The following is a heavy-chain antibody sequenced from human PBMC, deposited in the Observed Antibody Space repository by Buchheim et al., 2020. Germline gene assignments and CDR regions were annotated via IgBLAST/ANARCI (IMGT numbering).Heavy chain of an antibody. CDR1: GFTFSSHA. D-gene: IGHD2-2*01. CDR3: GAEVGSREFDN. V-gene: IGHV3-30*03. Sequence: QVQLVESGGGVVQPGRSLRLSCAASGFTFSSHAMHWVRQPPGKGLEWVAIISYDGSYKDYPDSVKGRFTVHRDNFQNTLFLQMNSLRAEDTAVYYCGAEVGSREFDNWGQGTL. CDR2: ISYDGSYK. J-gene: IGHJ4*02.